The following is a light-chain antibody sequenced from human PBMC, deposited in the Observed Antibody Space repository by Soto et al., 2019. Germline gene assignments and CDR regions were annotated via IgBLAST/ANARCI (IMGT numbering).Light chain of an antibody. CDR1: GSDVGGYNY. V-gene: IGLV2-8*01. CDR2: EVN. J-gene: IGLJ1*01. Sequence: QSVLTQPPSASGSPGQSVTISCTGTGSDVGGYNYVSWYQHHPGKAPKLMLYEVNKRPSGVPDRFSGSKSANTASLTASGLQVEDEADYYCNSYAGKKDYVFGTESKVTVL. CDR3: NSYAGKKDYV.